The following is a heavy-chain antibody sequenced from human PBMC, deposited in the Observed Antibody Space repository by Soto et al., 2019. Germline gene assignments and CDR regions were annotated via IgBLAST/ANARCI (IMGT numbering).Heavy chain of an antibody. Sequence: EVQLLESGGGLVQPGGSLRLSCAASGFTFSSYAMSWVRQAPGKGLEWVSAISGSGGSTYYADSVKGRFTISRDNSKNTLYLQMYSLRAEDTAVYYCAKDPTQLRYFDWLFHDAFDIWGQGTMVTVSS. CDR3: AKDPTQLRYFDWLFHDAFDI. D-gene: IGHD3-9*01. CDR1: GFTFSSYA. CDR2: ISGSGGST. J-gene: IGHJ3*02. V-gene: IGHV3-23*01.